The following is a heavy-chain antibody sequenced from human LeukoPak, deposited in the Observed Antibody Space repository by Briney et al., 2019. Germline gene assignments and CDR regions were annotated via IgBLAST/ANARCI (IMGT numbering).Heavy chain of an antibody. Sequence: GGSLRLSCAASGFTFSSYSMNWVRQAPGKGLEWVSSISSSSSYIYYADSVKGRFTISRDNAKNSLYLQMNSLRAEDTAVYYCARGLIYGSGSYNYWGQGTLVTVSS. D-gene: IGHD3-10*01. CDR2: ISSSSSYI. V-gene: IGHV3-21*01. CDR3: ARGLIYGSGSYNY. CDR1: GFTFSSYS. J-gene: IGHJ4*02.